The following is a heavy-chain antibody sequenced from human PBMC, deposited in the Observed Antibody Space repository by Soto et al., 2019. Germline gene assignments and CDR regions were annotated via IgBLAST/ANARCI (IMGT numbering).Heavy chain of an antibody. CDR1: GYAFTRYD. Sequence: ASVPVSCTASGYAFTRYDMNWVRQATGQGLEWMGWMNPNSGNTGYAQKCQGRVIMTRDSPISTADMEVSSVRFEDTALYCGARAVNADAFDIWGQGRMVTVSS. J-gene: IGHJ3*02. CDR2: MNPNSGNT. V-gene: IGHV1-8*01. CDR3: ARAVNADAFDI. D-gene: IGHD3-10*01.